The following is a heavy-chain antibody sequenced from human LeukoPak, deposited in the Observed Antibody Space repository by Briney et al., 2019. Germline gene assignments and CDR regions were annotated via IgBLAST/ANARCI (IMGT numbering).Heavy chain of an antibody. J-gene: IGHJ4*02. V-gene: IGHV3-21*01. CDR1: RFALCSYS. Sequence: GGSLRLSCAASRFALCSYSMNWVRQAPGKGLEWVSSISSSSSYIYYADSVKGRFTISRDNAKNSLYLQMNSLRAEDTAVYYCARDRDGEAAPRDLDYWGQGTLVTVSS. D-gene: IGHD6-13*01. CDR2: ISSSSSYI. CDR3: ARDRDGEAAPRDLDY.